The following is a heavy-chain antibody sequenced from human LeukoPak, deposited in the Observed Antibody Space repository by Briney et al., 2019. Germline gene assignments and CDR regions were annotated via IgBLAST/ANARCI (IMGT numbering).Heavy chain of an antibody. D-gene: IGHD1-26*01. CDR1: GFTFSSYG. CDR3: AKDDQGVVGAVYYFDY. J-gene: IGHJ4*02. V-gene: IGHV3-30*02. CDR2: IRYDGSNK. Sequence: QTGGSLILSCAASGFTFSSYGMHWVRQAPGKGLEWVAFIRYDGSNKYYADSVKGRFTISRDNSKNTLYLQMNSLRAEDTAVYYCAKDDQGVVGAVYYFDYWGQGTLVTVSS.